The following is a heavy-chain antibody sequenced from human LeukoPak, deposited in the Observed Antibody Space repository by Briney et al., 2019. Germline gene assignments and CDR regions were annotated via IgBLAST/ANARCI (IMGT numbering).Heavy chain of an antibody. D-gene: IGHD2-8*02. CDR1: SGSISSGNYF. J-gene: IGHJ4*02. CDR2: IYIGVNP. Sequence: PSETLSLTCMVSSGSISSGNYFWSWIRQPAGKGLEWIGRIYIGVNPDYNPSLKSRVTVSADTSKNQFSLKLTSVTAADTAVYFCARGPGLHTGESFDYWGQGILVTVSS. V-gene: IGHV4-61*02. CDR3: ARGPGLHTGESFDY.